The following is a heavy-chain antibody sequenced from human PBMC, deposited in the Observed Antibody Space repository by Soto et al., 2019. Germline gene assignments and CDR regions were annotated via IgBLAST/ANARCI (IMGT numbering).Heavy chain of an antibody. CDR2: SRNRVKSFTT. J-gene: IGHJ4*02. V-gene: IGHV3-72*01. CDR1: GFTLSXHY. Sequence: EVQLVESGGGLVQPGGSLRHSCAASGFTLSXHYLDWVRQAPGKGLEWVGRSRNRVKSFTTAYAASVRGRFTFSRDDSTNSLYLQMNSLKTDDTAVYYCARASTPDSTGYDYWGQGTLVTVSS. CDR3: ARASTPDSTGYDY. D-gene: IGHD3-3*01.